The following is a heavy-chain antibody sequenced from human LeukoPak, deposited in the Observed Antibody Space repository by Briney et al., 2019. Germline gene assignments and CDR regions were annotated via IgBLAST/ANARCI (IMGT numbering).Heavy chain of an antibody. CDR3: AGLRGPMVRGDR. CDR2: ISSSGSTI. Sequence: GGSLRLSCAASGFTFSSYEMNWVRQAPGKGLEWVSYISSSGSTIYYADSVKGRFTISRDNAKNSLYLQMNSLRAEDTAVYYCAGLRGPMVRGDRWGQGTLVTVSS. CDR1: GFTFSSYE. D-gene: IGHD3-10*01. V-gene: IGHV3-48*03. J-gene: IGHJ4*02.